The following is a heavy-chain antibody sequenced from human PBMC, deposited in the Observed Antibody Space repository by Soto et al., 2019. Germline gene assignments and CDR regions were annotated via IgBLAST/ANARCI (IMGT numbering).Heavy chain of an antibody. CDR2: MNPNTGNA. CDR3: ARVGRGTSGYFDY. Sequence: QVQLVQSGAEVKKPGASVKVSCKASGYTFTSYDIHWVRQAPGQGLEWMGWMNPNTGNAASAQKFQGRVTTTRNTSISTAYMQLSSLRSEDTAVYFCARVGRGTSGYFDYWGQGTLVTVSS. D-gene: IGHD6-19*01. V-gene: IGHV1-8*01. CDR1: GYTFTSYD. J-gene: IGHJ4*02.